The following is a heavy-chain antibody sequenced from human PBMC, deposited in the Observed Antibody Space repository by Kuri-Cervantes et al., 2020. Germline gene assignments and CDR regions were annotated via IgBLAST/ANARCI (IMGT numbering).Heavy chain of an antibody. CDR1: GYTFTTYA. V-gene: IGHV1-3*01. J-gene: IGHJ6*03. Sequence: ASVKVSCKASGYTFTTYAMHWVRQAPGQRLEWMGWINAGNGNTKYSQKFQGRVTITRDTSASTAYMELSSLRSDDTAVYYCAREEEYRDGYASPYMDVWGKGTTVTVSS. CDR2: INAGNGNT. D-gene: IGHD5-24*01. CDR3: AREEEYRDGYASPYMDV.